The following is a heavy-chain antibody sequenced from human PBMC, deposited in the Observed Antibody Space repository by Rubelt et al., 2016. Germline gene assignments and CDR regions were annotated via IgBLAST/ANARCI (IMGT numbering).Heavy chain of an antibody. CDR1: GGSISGYY. CDR2: ISYSGST. V-gene: IGHV4-59*01. D-gene: IGHD2-2*01. Sequence: QVQLQESGPGLVKASETLSLTCTLSGGSISGYYWNWIRQPPGKGLEWIGYISYSGSTNYNPPLKSRVTITVDTSKNQFSLKLSSGTAVDTAVYYCARRRTDCSSSSCYNWFDPWGQGTLVTVSS. J-gene: IGHJ5*02. CDR3: ARRRTDCSSSSCYNWFDP.